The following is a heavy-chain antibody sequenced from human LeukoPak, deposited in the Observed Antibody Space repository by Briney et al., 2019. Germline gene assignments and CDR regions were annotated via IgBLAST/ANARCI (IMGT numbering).Heavy chain of an antibody. CDR1: GGSISSSNYY. J-gene: IGHJ4*02. CDR2: IYYSGTT. Sequence: SETLSLTCTVSGGSISSSNYYWGWIRQPPGKGLEWIGNIYYSGTTYCNPSLRSRLTMSVDTSKNQFSLKLTSVTAADTAVYYCARSWGFGEFDYWGQGTLVAISP. CDR3: ARSWGFGEFDY. V-gene: IGHV4-39*01. D-gene: IGHD3-10*01.